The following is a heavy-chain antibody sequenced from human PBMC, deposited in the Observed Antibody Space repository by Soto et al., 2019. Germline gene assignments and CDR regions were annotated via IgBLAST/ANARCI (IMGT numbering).Heavy chain of an antibody. V-gene: IGHV3-21*01. CDR3: ASSSVVVPAAIDWFDP. CDR2: ISSSSSYI. CDR1: GFTFGSYS. D-gene: IGHD2-2*02. J-gene: IGHJ5*02. Sequence: GGSLRLSCAASGFTFGSYSMNWVRQAPGKGLEWVSSISSSSSYIYYADSAKGRFTISRDNAKNSLYLQMNSLRAEDTAVYYCASSSVVVPAAIDWFDPWGQGTLVTVSS.